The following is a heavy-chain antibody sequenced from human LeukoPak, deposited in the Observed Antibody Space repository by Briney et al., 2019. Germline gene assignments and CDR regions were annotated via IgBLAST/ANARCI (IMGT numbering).Heavy chain of an antibody. D-gene: IGHD2-21*02. CDR2: IYPGDSDT. J-gene: IGHJ6*02. CDR3: ARRCGGDCQNPPYYYYYGMDV. Sequence: GESLKISCEGSGYSFTTYWVAWVRQMPGKGLEWMGIIYPGDSDTRYSPSFQGQVTISADKSISTAYLQWSSLKASDTAMYYCARRCGGDCQNPPYYYYYGMDVWGQGTTVTVSS. V-gene: IGHV5-51*01. CDR1: GYSFTTYW.